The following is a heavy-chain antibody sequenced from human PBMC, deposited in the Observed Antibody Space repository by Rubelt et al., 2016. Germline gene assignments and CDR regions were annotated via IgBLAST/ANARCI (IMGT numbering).Heavy chain of an antibody. D-gene: IGHD6-19*01. CDR2: FYHTGST. CDR3: AREVPVDGTAFDP. V-gene: IGHV4-59*01. J-gene: IGHJ5*02. Sequence: LQKPSETLSLTCSVSGASISSYYWSWIRQPPGKGLEWIASFYHTGSTTYNPSLKSRVTMSVDTSKNQFSLKVRSVTAAETAVYYCAREVPVDGTAFDPWGQGTLVTVSS. CDR1: GASISSYY.